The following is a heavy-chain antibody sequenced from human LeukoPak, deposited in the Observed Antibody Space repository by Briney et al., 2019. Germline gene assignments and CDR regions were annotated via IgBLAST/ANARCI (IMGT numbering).Heavy chain of an antibody. J-gene: IGHJ4*02. CDR2: IKSKTDGGTT. D-gene: IGHD6-13*01. CDR1: GFTFSNAW. Sequence: GGSLRLSCAASGFTFSNAWMSWVRQAPGKGLEWVGRIKSKTDGGTTDYAAPVKGRFTISRDDSKNTLYLQMNSLKTEDTAVYYCANEYSSSWYDYFDYWGQGTLVTVSS. CDR3: ANEYSSSWYDYFDY. V-gene: IGHV3-15*01.